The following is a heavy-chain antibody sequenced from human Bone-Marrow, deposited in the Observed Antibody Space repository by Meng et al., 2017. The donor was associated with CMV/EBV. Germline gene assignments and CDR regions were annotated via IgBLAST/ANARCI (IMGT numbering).Heavy chain of an antibody. J-gene: IGHJ4*02. CDR3: AAGTGMTDFDY. V-gene: IGHV3-7*01. CDR1: GFTFSSYW. Sequence: GESLKISCAASGFTFSSYWMSWVRQAPGKGLEWVANIKQDGSEKYYVDSVKGRFTISRDNAKNSLYLQMNSLRAEDTAVYYCAAGTGMTDFDYWGQGTLVTVSS. CDR2: IKQDGSEK. D-gene: IGHD1-1*01.